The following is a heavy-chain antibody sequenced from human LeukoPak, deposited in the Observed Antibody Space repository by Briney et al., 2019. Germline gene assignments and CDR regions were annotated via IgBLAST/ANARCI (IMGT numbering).Heavy chain of an antibody. D-gene: IGHD5-18*01. CDR1: GGSISSSSYY. J-gene: IGHJ4*02. Sequence: NPSETLSLTCTVSGGSISSSSYYWGWIRQPPGKGLEWIGSIYYSGSTYYNPSLKSRVTISVDTSKNQFSLKLSSVTAADTAVYYCARGKLYSYGPGNFDYWGQGTLVTVSS. CDR3: ARGKLYSYGPGNFDY. V-gene: IGHV4-39*07. CDR2: IYYSGST.